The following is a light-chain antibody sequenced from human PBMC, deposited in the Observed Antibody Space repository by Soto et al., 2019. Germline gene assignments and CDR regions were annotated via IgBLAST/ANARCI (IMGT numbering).Light chain of an antibody. CDR2: GAS. CDR1: QSISSW. V-gene: IGKV1-5*01. Sequence: DLQMTQSPSTLSASVGDRVTITCRASQSISSWLAWYQQRPGKAPKLLIYGASSLESGVPSSFSGSGFGTEFTLTISSLQPDDFATYYCQQYSSYWTFGQGTKVEIK. J-gene: IGKJ1*01. CDR3: QQYSSYWT.